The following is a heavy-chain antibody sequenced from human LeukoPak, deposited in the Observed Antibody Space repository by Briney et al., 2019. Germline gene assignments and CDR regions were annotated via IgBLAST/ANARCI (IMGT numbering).Heavy chain of an antibody. CDR1: GGSISSSSHY. Sequence: PSETLSLTCTVSGGSISSSSHYWGWIRQPPGKGLEWIGSIYYSGSTYYNPSLKSRVTISVDTSKNQFSLKLSSVTAEDTAVYYCARHGNHYYGSGGFDYWGQGTLVTVSS. V-gene: IGHV4-39*01. D-gene: IGHD3-10*01. CDR2: IYYSGST. CDR3: ARHGNHYYGSGGFDY. J-gene: IGHJ4*02.